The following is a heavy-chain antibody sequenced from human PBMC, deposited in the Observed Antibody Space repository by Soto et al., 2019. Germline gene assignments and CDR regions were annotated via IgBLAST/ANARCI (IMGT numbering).Heavy chain of an antibody. Sequence: GGSLRLSCAASGFTFSSYAMHWVRQAPGKGLEWVAVISYDGSNKYYADSVKGRFTISRDNSKNTLYLQMNSLRAEDTAVYYCASLRVVVDTTTVGYGMDVWGQGTTVTVSS. D-gene: IGHD5-12*01. CDR3: ASLRVVVDTTTVGYGMDV. CDR1: GFTFSSYA. J-gene: IGHJ6*02. V-gene: IGHV3-30-3*01. CDR2: ISYDGSNK.